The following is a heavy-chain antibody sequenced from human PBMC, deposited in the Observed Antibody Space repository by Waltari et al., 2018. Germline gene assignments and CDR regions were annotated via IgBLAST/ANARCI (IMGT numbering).Heavy chain of an antibody. CDR2: ISYNGAT. CDR3: ATYIGASVGTAAFDV. J-gene: IGHJ3*01. D-gene: IGHD5-12*01. CDR1: GGSITTTRHY. V-gene: IGHV4-39*01. Sequence: QLQLQESGPGLVKPSETLALTCRVSGGSITTTRHYWGWIRQPPGQGLEWIGTISYNGATYSSPSLRGRLTLSRDTTMNQLSLKLGSVTAADTAVYYCATYIGASVGTAAFDVWGQGTMVTVSS.